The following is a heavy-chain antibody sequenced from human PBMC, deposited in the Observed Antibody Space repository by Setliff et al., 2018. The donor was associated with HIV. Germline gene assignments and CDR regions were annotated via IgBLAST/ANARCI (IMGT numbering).Heavy chain of an antibody. V-gene: IGHV4-31*03. CDR2: IYYSGST. CDR1: GGSISSGAYY. J-gene: IGHJ4*02. CDR3: ASGPMIVVVTRPLEY. Sequence: SETLSLTCTVSGGSISSGAYYWTWIRQHPGKGLEWIGYIYYSGSTYYNPSLKSRVNISVDTSKNQFSLKLSSVTAADTAVYYCASGPMIVVVTRPLEYWGQGTLVTVSS. D-gene: IGHD3-22*01.